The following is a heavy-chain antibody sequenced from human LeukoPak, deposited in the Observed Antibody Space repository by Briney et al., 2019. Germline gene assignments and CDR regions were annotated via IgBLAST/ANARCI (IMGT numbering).Heavy chain of an antibody. CDR2: IYYSGST. Sequence: SETLSLTCTVSGGSISSSSYYWGWIRQPPGKGLEWIGYIYYSGSTNYNPSLKSRVTISVDTSKNQFSLKLSSVTAADTAVYYCASVSGSYHQGGYYYYMDVWGKGTTVTVSS. D-gene: IGHD1-26*01. CDR3: ASVSGSYHQGGYYYYMDV. CDR1: GGSISSSSYY. J-gene: IGHJ6*03. V-gene: IGHV4-61*05.